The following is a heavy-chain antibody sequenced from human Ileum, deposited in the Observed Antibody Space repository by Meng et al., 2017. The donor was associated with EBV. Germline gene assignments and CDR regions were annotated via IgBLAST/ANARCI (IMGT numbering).Heavy chain of an antibody. Sequence: EVQLVESXXXXGXXGGSLRLSCAASGFTFSTYWMHWVRQAPGKGLVWISRINENGRTTTYADSVKGRFTISRDNTKNTLYLQMNSLRAEDTAVYFCSRDLAGPYDDWGQGTLVTVSS. CDR2: INENGRTT. CDR3: SRDLAGPYDD. CDR1: GFTFSTYW. J-gene: IGHJ4*02. V-gene: IGHV3-74*01.